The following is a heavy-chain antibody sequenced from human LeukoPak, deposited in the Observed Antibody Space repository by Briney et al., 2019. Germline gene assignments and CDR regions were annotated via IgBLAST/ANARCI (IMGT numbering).Heavy chain of an antibody. CDR2: INPNSGGT. CDR3: ARDNTYYYDSSGYYYVW. CDR1: GYTFTGYY. V-gene: IGHV1-2*02. J-gene: IGHJ4*02. Sequence: ASVKVSCKASGYTFTGYYMHWVRQAPGQGLEWMGWINPNSGGTNYAQKFQGGVTMTRDTSISTAYMELSRLRSDDTAVYYCARDNTYYYDSSGYYYVWWGQGTLVTVSS. D-gene: IGHD3-22*01.